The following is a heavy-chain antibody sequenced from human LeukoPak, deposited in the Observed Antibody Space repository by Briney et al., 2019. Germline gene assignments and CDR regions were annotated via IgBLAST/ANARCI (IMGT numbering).Heavy chain of an antibody. J-gene: IGHJ4*02. CDR2: ISSSSSYI. D-gene: IGHD3-22*01. CDR3: VGRPPYYYDSSGYAPFDY. V-gene: IGHV3-21*01. Sequence: GGSLRLSCAASGFTFSSYSMNWVRQAPGKGLEWVSSISSSSSYIYYADSVKGRFTISRDNAKNSLYLQMNSLRAEDTAVYYCVGRPPYYYDSSGYAPFDYWGQVTLVTVSS. CDR1: GFTFSSYS.